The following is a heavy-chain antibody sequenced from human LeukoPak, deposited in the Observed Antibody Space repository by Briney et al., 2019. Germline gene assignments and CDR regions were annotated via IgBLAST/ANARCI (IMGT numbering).Heavy chain of an antibody. Sequence: PGGSLRLSCAASGFTFSSHWMHWVRQAPGKGLVWVSRINSDGSSTTYADSVKGRFTISRDNAKNTLYLQMNSLKTEDTAVYYCTTRGGSFSIFDYWGQGTLVTVSS. V-gene: IGHV3-74*01. CDR2: INSDGSST. D-gene: IGHD1-26*01. J-gene: IGHJ4*02. CDR3: TTRGGSFSIFDY. CDR1: GFTFSSHW.